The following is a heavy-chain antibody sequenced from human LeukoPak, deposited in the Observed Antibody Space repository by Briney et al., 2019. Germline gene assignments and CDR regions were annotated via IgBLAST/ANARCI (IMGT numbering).Heavy chain of an antibody. D-gene: IGHD6-19*01. V-gene: IGHV3-53*01. J-gene: IGHJ4*02. Sequence: GGSLRLSCAASGFTVSSNYMSWVRQAPGKGLEWVSVIYSGGSTYYADSVKGRFTISRDSSKNTLYLQMNSLRAEDTAVYYCAREYSSGWYFDYWGQGTLVTVSS. CDR3: AREYSSGWYFDY. CDR1: GFTVSSNY. CDR2: IYSGGST.